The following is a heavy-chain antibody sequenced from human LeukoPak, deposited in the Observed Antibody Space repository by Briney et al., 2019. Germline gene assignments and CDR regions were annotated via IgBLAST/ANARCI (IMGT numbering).Heavy chain of an antibody. CDR2: ISNNGGYT. CDR3: AKQLGYCSDGSCYFPY. V-gene: IGHV3-23*01. J-gene: IGHJ4*02. CDR1: GFTFSSSA. Sequence: PGGSLSLSCAASGFTFSSSAMSWVRQAPGQGLEWVSAISNNGGYTYYADSVQGRFTISRDNSKSTLCLQMNNLRAEDTAVYYCAKQLGYCSDGSCYFPYWGQGTLVTVSS. D-gene: IGHD2-15*01.